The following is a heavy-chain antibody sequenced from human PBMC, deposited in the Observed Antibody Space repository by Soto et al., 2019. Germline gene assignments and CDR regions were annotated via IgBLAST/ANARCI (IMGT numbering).Heavy chain of an antibody. CDR3: AKDLGGDMKTAYFDY. CDR1: GFTFDDYT. J-gene: IGHJ4*02. CDR2: ISWDGGST. D-gene: IGHD2-21*02. Sequence: EVQLVESGGVVVQPGGSLRLSCAASGFTFDDYTMHWVRQAPGKGLEWVSLISWDGGSTYYADSVKGRFTISRDNSKNSLYLQMNRLRTEDTALYYCAKDLGGDMKTAYFDYWGQGTLVTVSS. V-gene: IGHV3-43*01.